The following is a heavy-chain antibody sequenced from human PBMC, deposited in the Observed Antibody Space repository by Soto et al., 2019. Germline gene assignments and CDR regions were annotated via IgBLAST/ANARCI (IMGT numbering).Heavy chain of an antibody. CDR1: GGTFSSYA. D-gene: IGHD6-13*01. V-gene: IGHV1-69*06. CDR2: IIPIFGTA. CDR3: ASALSLWAADGPDLYGMDV. Sequence: ASVKVSCKASGGTFSSYAISWVRQAPGQGLEWMGGIIPIFGTANYAQKFQGRVTIAADKSTSTAYMELSSLRSEDTAVYYCASALSLWAADGPDLYGMDVWGQGTTVTVSS. J-gene: IGHJ6*02.